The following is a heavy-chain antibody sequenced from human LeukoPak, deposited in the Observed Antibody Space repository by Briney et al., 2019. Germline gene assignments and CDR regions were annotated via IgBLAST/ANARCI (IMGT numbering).Heavy chain of an antibody. V-gene: IGHV4-59*01. CDR1: GGSISSYY. CDR3: ARATDSNGWLFDY. D-gene: IGHD6-19*01. J-gene: IGHJ4*02. CDR2: INYSGST. Sequence: SSETLSLTCTVSGGSISSYYWSWSRQPPGKGLEWIGYINYSGSTNYNPSLKSRVTISVDTSRNQFSLKLTSVTAAGTAVYYCARATDSNGWLFDYWGQGTLVTVSS.